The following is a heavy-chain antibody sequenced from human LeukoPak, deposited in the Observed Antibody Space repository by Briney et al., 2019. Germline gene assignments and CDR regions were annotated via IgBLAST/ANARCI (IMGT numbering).Heavy chain of an antibody. V-gene: IGHV4-59*05. D-gene: IGHD3-16*01. CDR1: GDSISSYY. CDR3: AHFRGGSFDF. Sequence: SETLSLTCTVSGDSISSYYWNWIRQPPGKGLEWIGSIYYSGSTYYNPSLKSRDTISVDTSKNQFSLKLSSVTAADTAVYYCAHFRGGSFDFWGQGTMVTVSS. CDR2: IYYSGST. J-gene: IGHJ3*01.